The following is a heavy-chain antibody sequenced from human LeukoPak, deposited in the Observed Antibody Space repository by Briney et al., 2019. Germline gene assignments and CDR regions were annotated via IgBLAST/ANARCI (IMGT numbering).Heavy chain of an antibody. J-gene: IGHJ4*02. Sequence: GESLKISCEASGYNFSNYWINWVRQKPGKGLEWMGIIYPGDSDTRYGPSFQGHVTISADRSANTAYLQWSRLEASDTAKYFYARKANGMAAPFDSWAQGTLVTVSS. CDR2: IYPGDSDT. CDR3: ARKANGMAAPFDS. D-gene: IGHD6-13*01. CDR1: GYNFSNYW. V-gene: IGHV5-51*01.